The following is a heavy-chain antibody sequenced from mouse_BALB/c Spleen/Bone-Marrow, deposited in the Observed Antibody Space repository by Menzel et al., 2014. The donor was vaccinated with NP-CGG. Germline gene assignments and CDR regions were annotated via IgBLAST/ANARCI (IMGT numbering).Heavy chain of an antibody. CDR1: GFTFSSYA. D-gene: IGHD1-1*01. Sequence: EVQLVESGGDLVKPGGSLKLSCAASGFTFSSYAMHWVRQAPEKGLEWVAYISSGSSTIYYADTVMGRFTISRDNPKNTLFLQMTSLRSEDTAMYYCARSGSSSGYFDYWGQGTTLTVSS. V-gene: IGHV5-17*02. CDR3: ARSGSSSGYFDY. CDR2: ISSGSSTI. J-gene: IGHJ2*01.